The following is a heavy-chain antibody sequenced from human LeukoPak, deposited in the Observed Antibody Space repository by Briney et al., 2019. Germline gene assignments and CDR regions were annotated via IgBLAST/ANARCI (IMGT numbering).Heavy chain of an antibody. V-gene: IGHV4-59*01. J-gene: IGHJ4*02. CDR2: IYYNGNT. D-gene: IGHD6-13*01. CDR3: ASAGTAAIPGYYFDY. Sequence: SETLSLTCTVSGDSITSYYWSWIRQPPGKGLGWIGYIYYNGNTKYTPSLKSRVTISVDTSKNQFSLKLRSVTAADTAVYYCASAGTAAIPGYYFDYWGQGTLVTVSS. CDR1: GDSITSYY.